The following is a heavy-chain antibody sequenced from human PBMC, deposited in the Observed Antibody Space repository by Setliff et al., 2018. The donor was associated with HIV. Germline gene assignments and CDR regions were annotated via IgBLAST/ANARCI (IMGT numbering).Heavy chain of an antibody. Sequence: PSETLSLTCTVSGGSISSGGYYWSWIRQHPGKGLEWIGYISYSGSSYYNPSLKSRVTLSVDTSITTAYMELSSLISDDTAVYYCAREERYYDGKGALDYWGQGMLVTVSS. V-gene: IGHV4-31*03. CDR1: GGSISSGGYY. CDR2: ISYSGSS. D-gene: IGHD3-22*01. J-gene: IGHJ4*02. CDR3: AREERYYDGKGALDY.